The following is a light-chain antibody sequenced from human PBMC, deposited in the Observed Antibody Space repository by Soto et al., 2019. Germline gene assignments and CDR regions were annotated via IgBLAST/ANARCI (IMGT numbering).Light chain of an antibody. CDR3: QSYDSSLSALYV. CDR1: AGYD. Sequence: AGYDVHWYQQLPGTAPNLLIYGNSNRPSGVPDRFSGSKSGTSASLAITGLQAEDEADYYCQSYDSSLSALYVFGTGTK. CDR2: GNS. V-gene: IGLV1-40*01. J-gene: IGLJ1*01.